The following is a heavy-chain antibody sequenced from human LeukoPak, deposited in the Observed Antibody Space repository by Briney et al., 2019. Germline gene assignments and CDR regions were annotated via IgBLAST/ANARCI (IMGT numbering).Heavy chain of an antibody. J-gene: IGHJ4*02. CDR1: GITFRSYA. V-gene: IGHV3-23*01. D-gene: IGHD1-1*01. Sequence: GGSLRLSCAASGITFRSYAMSWVRQAPGKGLEWVSTISGGGVTTYYADSVKGRFTISRDNSKSTLYLQLDSLGAEDTAVYYCAKDSQDWNHHYFDYWGQGTLVTVSS. CDR3: AKDSQDWNHHYFDY. CDR2: ISGGGVTT.